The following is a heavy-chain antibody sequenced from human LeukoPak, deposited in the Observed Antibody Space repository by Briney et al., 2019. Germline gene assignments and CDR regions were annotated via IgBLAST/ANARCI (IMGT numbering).Heavy chain of an antibody. Sequence: GGSLRLSCAASGFTFSNAWMSWVRPPPGRGLEWVGLIAGKTDGWTTEYAAPVKGIFTISRDDSKNTLYLQMNSLKTEDTAVYYCTTGISSYYYYDGMDVWGQSTAVTVSS. J-gene: IGHJ6*02. CDR1: GFTFSNAW. CDR2: IAGKTDGWTT. CDR3: TTGISSYYYYDGMDV. D-gene: IGHD3-10*01. V-gene: IGHV3-15*04.